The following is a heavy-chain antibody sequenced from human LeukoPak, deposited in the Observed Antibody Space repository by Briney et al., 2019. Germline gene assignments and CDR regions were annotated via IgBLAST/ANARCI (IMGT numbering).Heavy chain of an antibody. CDR2: IYTSGST. CDR3: ARDFPIKY. J-gene: IGHJ4*02. V-gene: IGHV4-4*07. Sequence: KPSETLSLTCTVPGCSIISNYWSWFRQPAGKGLEWIGRIYTSGSTNYNPSLKSRVTMSVDTSKNQFSLKVGSVTAADTAVYYCARDFPIKYWGQGTLVTVSS. CDR1: GCSIISNY.